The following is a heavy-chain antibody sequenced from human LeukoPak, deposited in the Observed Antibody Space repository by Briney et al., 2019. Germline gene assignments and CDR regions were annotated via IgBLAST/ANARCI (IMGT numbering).Heavy chain of an antibody. V-gene: IGHV4-59*08. Sequence: SETLSLTCTVSGVSIADYYWSWIRQPPGKGPEWIAYIYYSGTTIYNPSLKSRVTISIDTPNQQFSLSLTSVTAADTALYFCARHPRWPRYGSGNNWFDTWGQGTLVTVSS. J-gene: IGHJ5*02. D-gene: IGHD3-10*01. CDR3: ARHPRWPRYGSGNNWFDT. CDR2: IYYSGTT. CDR1: GVSIADYY.